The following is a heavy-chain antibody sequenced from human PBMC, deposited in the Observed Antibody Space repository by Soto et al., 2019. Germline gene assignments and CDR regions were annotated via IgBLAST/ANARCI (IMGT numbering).Heavy chain of an antibody. V-gene: IGHV1-18*01. Sequence: QVQLVQSGAEVKKPGASVKVSCKASGYTFTSYGISWVRQAPGQGLEWMGWISAYNGNTNYAQKLQGRVTMTTDTYTSTAYMELRSLGSADTAVYYCASVYGSGSYVAFDIWGQGTMVTVSS. J-gene: IGHJ3*02. D-gene: IGHD3-10*01. CDR1: GYTFTSYG. CDR3: ASVYGSGSYVAFDI. CDR2: ISAYNGNT.